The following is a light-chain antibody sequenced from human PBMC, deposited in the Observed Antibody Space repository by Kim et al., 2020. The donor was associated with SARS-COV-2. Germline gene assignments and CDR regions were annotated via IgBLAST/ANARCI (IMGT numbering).Light chain of an antibody. J-gene: IGKJ3*01. CDR3: QQSFSTPVFT. CDR1: QDISRY. CDR2: AAS. V-gene: IGKV1-39*01. Sequence: DIQMAQSPSSLSASVGDRVTITCRASQDISRYLNWYQQKPGKAPKVLIYAASSLQSGVPSRFSGSGSGTEFTLTISSLQPEDFATYYCQQSFSTPVFTFGPGTKVDIK.